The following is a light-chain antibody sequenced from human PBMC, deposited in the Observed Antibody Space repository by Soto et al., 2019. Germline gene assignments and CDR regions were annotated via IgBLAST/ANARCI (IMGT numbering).Light chain of an antibody. Sequence: QSVLTQPASVSGSPGQSITISCTGTSSDVGGYNRVSWYQQTPDKAPKLIIYEVTNRPSGISNRFSGSKSGDTASLTISGHQAEDEADYYCYSYRSGSAHVFGTGTKVTVL. CDR1: SSDVGGYNR. J-gene: IGLJ1*01. CDR3: YSYRSGSAHV. V-gene: IGLV2-14*01. CDR2: EVT.